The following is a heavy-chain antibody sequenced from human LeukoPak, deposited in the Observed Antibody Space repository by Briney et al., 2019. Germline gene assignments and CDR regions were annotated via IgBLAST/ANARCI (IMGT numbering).Heavy chain of an antibody. CDR1: GFTFSSYA. Sequence: GRSLRLSCEASGFTFSSYAMHWVRQAPGKGLEWVAVISYDGSNKYYADSVKGRFTISRDNSKNTLYLQMNSLRAEDTAVYYCARGVYWGQGTLVTVSS. V-gene: IGHV3-30*04. CDR2: ISYDGSNK. J-gene: IGHJ4*02. CDR3: ARGVY.